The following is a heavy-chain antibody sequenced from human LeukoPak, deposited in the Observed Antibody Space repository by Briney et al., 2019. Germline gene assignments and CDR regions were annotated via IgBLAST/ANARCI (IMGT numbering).Heavy chain of an antibody. V-gene: IGHV3-53*01. CDR1: GFTVSTNY. CDR3: ARDFGRDGTHMDV. J-gene: IGHJ6*02. D-gene: IGHD5-24*01. Sequence: GGSLRLSCVVSGFTVSTNYMGWVRQAPGKGLEWVSVIYSNDNTYYADSVKGRFTISRDNSKNTLYLQMNSLRADDTAVYYCARDFGRDGTHMDVWGQGTTVTVS. CDR2: IYSNDNT.